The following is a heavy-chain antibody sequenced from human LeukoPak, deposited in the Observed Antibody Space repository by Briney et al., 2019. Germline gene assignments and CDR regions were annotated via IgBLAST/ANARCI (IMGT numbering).Heavy chain of an antibody. CDR2: LSGGGDST. Sequence: PGGSLRLSCAASGFTFSNYAMSWVRQAPGKGLEWVSGLSGGGDSTVYADSVKGRFTISRDNSKNTLYLQMNSLRAEDTAVYYCAKVHTESWEYAYYFDYWGQGTLVTVSS. V-gene: IGHV3-23*01. D-gene: IGHD1-26*01. CDR3: AKVHTESWEYAYYFDY. CDR1: GFTFSNYA. J-gene: IGHJ4*02.